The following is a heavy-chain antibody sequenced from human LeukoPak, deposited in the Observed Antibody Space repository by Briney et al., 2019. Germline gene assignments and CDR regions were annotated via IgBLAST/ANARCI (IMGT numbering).Heavy chain of an antibody. V-gene: IGHV4-4*07. J-gene: IGHJ4*02. CDR3: ASGYGSGSYLY. CDR1: GGSISKYY. Sequence: SETLSLTCTVSGGSISKYYLSWTRQPAGKGLEWIGRIFTSGSATSSSSLKSRVTMSVDTSKNQFSLNLSSVTAADTAVYFCASGYGSGSYLYWGQGTLVTVSS. CDR2: IFTSGSA. D-gene: IGHD3-10*01.